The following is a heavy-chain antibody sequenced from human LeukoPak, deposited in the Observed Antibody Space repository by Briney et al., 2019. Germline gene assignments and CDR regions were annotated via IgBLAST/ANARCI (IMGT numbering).Heavy chain of an antibody. CDR1: GYTFTSYA. D-gene: IGHD1-26*01. CDR3: ARSRIVGAPDDAFDI. CDR2: INPNSGGT. Sequence: GASVKVSCKASGYTFTSYAMHWVRQAPGQGLEWMGWINPNSGGTNYAQKFQGWVTMTRDTSISTAYMELSRLRSDDTAVYYCARSRIVGAPDDAFDIWGQGTMVTVSS. J-gene: IGHJ3*02. V-gene: IGHV1-2*04.